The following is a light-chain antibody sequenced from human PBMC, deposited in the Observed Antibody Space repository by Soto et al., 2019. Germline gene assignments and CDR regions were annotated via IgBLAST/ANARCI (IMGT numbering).Light chain of an antibody. V-gene: IGLV1-51*01. CDR2: NSN. CDR1: SSSIGNNY. CDR3: GTWDSSLSARV. J-gene: IGLJ2*01. Sequence: QSVLTQPPSVSAAPGQKVTISCSGGSSSIGNNYVSWYQHLPGTAPKLLIYNSNKRPSGIPDRFSGSKSGASATLDITGLQTGDEADYYCGTWDSSLSARVFGGGTKLTVL.